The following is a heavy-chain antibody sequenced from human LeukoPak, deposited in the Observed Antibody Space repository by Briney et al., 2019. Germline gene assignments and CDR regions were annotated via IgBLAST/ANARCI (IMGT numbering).Heavy chain of an antibody. CDR1: GYTFTSYG. J-gene: IGHJ6*02. Sequence: GASVKVSCKASGYTFTSYGISWVRQAPGQGLEWMGWISAYNGNTNYAQKLQGRVTMTTDTSTSTAYMELRSLRSDDTAVYYCARDLMRNFDWLFFYYYGMDVWGQGTTVTVSS. CDR2: ISAYNGNT. D-gene: IGHD3-9*01. V-gene: IGHV1-18*01. CDR3: ARDLMRNFDWLFFYYYGMDV.